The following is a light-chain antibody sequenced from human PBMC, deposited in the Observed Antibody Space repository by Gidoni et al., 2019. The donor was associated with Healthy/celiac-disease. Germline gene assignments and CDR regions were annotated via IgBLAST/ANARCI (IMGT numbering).Light chain of an antibody. CDR3: QQYYSTPLT. V-gene: IGKV4-1*01. CDR1: QSVLYSSNNKNY. CDR2: WAS. J-gene: IGKJ3*01. Sequence: IVMTQSPDSLDVSLGERATINCKSSQSVLYSSNNKNYLAWYQQKPGQPPKLLIYWASTRESGVPDRFSGSGSGTDFTLPISSLQAEDVAVYYCQQYYSTPLTFGPGTKVDIK.